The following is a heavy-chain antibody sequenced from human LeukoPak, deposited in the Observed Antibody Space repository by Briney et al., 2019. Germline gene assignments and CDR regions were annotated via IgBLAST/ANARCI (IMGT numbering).Heavy chain of an antibody. CDR2: VDPEDGET. J-gene: IGHJ4*02. D-gene: IGHD3-22*01. CDR1: GYTFTDYY. V-gene: IGHV1-69-2*01. Sequence: ASVKVSCKASGYTFTDYYMHWVRQAPGKGLEWMGLVDPEDGETIYAQKFQGRVTITADTSTDTAYMELSRLRSEDTAGFYCATLGSSGYLYYFDYWGQGTLVTVSS. CDR3: ATLGSSGYLYYFDY.